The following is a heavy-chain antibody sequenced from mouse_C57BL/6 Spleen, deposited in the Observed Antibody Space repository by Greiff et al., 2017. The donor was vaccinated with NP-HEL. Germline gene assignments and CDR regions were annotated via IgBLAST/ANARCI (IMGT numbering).Heavy chain of an antibody. CDR2: IDPSDSYT. Sequence: QVQLQQSGAELAKPGASVKLSCKASGYTFTSYWMHWVKQRPGQGLEWIGEIDPSDSYTNYNQKFKGKFTLTVDKSSNTAYMQLSSLTSEDSAVYYCANYYGSSSGYFDVWGTGTTVTVSS. D-gene: IGHD1-1*01. CDR3: ANYYGSSSGYFDV. V-gene: IGHV1-69*01. CDR1: GYTFTSYW. J-gene: IGHJ1*03.